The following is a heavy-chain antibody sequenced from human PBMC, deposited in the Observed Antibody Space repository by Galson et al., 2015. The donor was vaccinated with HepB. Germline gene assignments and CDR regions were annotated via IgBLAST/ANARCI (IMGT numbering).Heavy chain of an antibody. CDR3: ARQMATIPRSDPGVY. CDR1: GFTFSSYS. CDR2: ISSSSSTI. J-gene: IGHJ4*02. V-gene: IGHV3-48*01. D-gene: IGHD5-24*01. Sequence: SLRLSCAASGFTFSSYSMNWVRQAPGKGLEWVSYISSSSSTIYYADSVKGRFTISRDNAKNSLYLQMNSLRAEDTAVYYCARQMATIPRSDPGVYWGQGTLVTVSS.